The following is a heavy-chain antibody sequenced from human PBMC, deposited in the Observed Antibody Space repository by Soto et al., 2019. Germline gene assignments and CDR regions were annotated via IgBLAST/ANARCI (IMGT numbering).Heavy chain of an antibody. J-gene: IGHJ4*02. Sequence: GGSLRLACTVSGFAFNNYGINWVRQAPGKGLEWVSSISKSDYTYYSDSVKGRFTISRDNAKNSVSLQMNTLRVEDTAVYYCAREDSIIIPAVSDFWGQGTLVTVSS. D-gene: IGHD2-2*01. V-gene: IGHV3-21*01. CDR2: ISKSDYT. CDR3: AREDSIIIPAVSDF. CDR1: GFAFNNYG.